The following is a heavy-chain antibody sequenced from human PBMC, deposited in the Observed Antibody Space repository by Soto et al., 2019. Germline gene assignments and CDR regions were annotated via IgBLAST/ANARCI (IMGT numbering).Heavy chain of an antibody. J-gene: IGHJ4*02. D-gene: IGHD4-17*01. CDR3: SFQESTTVTTFGS. V-gene: IGHV3-15*01. CDR1: AFSFSNTW. CDR2: IKSKADGGTA. Sequence: EVQLVESGGGLVKPGGSLRLSCEGSAFSFSNTWMSWVRQAPGKGLEWVGRIKSKADGGTADYAAPVKGRFTISRDDSQNTLYLQMNSLKTEDTAVYYCSFQESTTVTTFGSWGQGTLVTVSS.